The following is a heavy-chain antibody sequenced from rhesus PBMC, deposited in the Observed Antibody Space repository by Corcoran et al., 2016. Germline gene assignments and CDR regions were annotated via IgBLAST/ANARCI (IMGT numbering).Heavy chain of an antibody. CDR3: AREVIAAAGMDY. Sequence: QVQLQESGPGLVKPSETLSLTCAVSGGSISDDYYWSWIRQPPGKGLEWIGYIYGSAGGTNYNPSLKNRVTVSIDTSKNQFSLKLSSVTAADTAVYYCAREVIAAAGMDYWGQGVLVTVSS. D-gene: IGHD6-31*01. V-gene: IGHV4-106*01. CDR1: GGSISDDYY. CDR2: IYGSAGGT. J-gene: IGHJ4*01.